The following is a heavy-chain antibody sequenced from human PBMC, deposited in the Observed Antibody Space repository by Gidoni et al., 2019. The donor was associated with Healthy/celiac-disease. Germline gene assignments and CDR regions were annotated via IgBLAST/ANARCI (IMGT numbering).Heavy chain of an antibody. CDR1: GVTFSSYA. J-gene: IGHJ6*02. CDR3: AKDLAARNYYYYGMDV. V-gene: IGHV3-23*01. CDR2: ISGSGGST. Sequence: EVQLLESGGGLVQPGGSLRLPCAASGVTFSSYAMSWGRQAPGKGLEWVSAISGSGGSTYYADSVKGRFTISRDNSKNTLYLQMNSLRAEDTAVYYCAKDLAARNYYYYGMDVWGQGTTVTVSS. D-gene: IGHD6-6*01.